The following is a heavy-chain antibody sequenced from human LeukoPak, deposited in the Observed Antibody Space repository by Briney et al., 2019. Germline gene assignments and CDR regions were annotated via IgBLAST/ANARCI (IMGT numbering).Heavy chain of an antibody. J-gene: IGHJ4*02. CDR3: ATNLPMVGGVIWF. CDR2: INHSGST. D-gene: IGHD3-10*01. CDR1: GGSFSGYY. Sequence: PSETLSLTCAVHGGSFSGYYWSWIRQPPGKGLEWIGEINHSGSTNYNPSLKSRVSISVDTSKNQFSLELSSVTAADTAVYYCATNLPMVGGVIWFWAQGTLATVSS. V-gene: IGHV4-34*01.